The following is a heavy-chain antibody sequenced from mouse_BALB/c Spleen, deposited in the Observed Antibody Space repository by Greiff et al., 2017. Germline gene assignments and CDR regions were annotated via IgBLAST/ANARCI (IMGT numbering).Heavy chain of an antibody. D-gene: IGHD1-1*02. Sequence: EVQLVESGGDLVKPGGSLKLSCAASGFTFSSYGMSWVRQTPDKRLEWVATISSGGSYTYYPDSVKGRFTISRDNAKNTLYLQMSSLKSEDTAMYYCARQSPGGQRVYFDYWGQGTTLTVSS. J-gene: IGHJ2*01. CDR2: ISSGGSYT. V-gene: IGHV5-6*01. CDR1: GFTFSSYG. CDR3: ARQSPGGQRVYFDY.